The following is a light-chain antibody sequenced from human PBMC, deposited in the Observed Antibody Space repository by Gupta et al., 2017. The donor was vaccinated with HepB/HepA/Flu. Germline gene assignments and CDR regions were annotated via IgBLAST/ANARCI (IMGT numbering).Light chain of an antibody. Sequence: EIVLTQSPATLSLSPGERATLSCGASQSVSSNNYLAWYQQKPGLAPRLLIYDASGRATGIPDRFSGSGSGTDFTLTISSLEPEDFAVYYWQHYGSSWTFGQGTKVEIK. CDR3: QHYGSSWT. V-gene: IGKV3D-20*01. CDR2: DAS. CDR1: QSVSSNNY. J-gene: IGKJ1*01.